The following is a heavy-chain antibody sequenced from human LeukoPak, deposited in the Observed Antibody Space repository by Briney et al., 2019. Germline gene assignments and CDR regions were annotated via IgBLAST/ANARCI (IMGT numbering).Heavy chain of an antibody. D-gene: IGHD3-22*01. V-gene: IGHV4-39*01. CDR3: ARGRYYYDSSGYYYGDYYYYGMDV. CDR2: IYYSGNS. CDR1: GGSISSGSYF. Sequence: SETLSLTCNVSGGSISSGSYFWGWIRQPPGKGLEWIGNIYYSGNSYHNLSLKSRVTMSVDTSKNQFSLKLSSVTAADTAVYYCARGRYYYDSSGYYYGDYYYYGMDVWGQGTTVTVSS. J-gene: IGHJ6*02.